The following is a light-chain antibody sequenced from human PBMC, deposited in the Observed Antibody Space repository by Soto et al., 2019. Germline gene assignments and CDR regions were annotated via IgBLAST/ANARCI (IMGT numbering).Light chain of an antibody. CDR2: DAS. J-gene: IGKJ3*01. CDR3: QQRSNWPVI. V-gene: IGKV3-11*01. CDR1: QSVGTY. Sequence: EIVLTQSPATLSLSPGERAILSCRASQSVGTYLALYQQKPGQAPRLLIYDASNRATGIPARFGGSGSGTDFTLTINSLEPEDFAVYCCQQRSNWPVIFGAGTKVDIK.